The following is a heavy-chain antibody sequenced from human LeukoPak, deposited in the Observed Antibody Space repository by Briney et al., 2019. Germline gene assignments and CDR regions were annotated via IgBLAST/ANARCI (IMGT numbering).Heavy chain of an antibody. Sequence: GASVKVSCKASGYTFTGYYMHWVRQAPGQGLEWMGWINPNSGGTNYAQKFQGRVTMTRDTSISTAYMELSRLRADDTAVYYCARVSGSGPYYHFDYWGQGTLVTVSS. CDR2: INPNSGGT. J-gene: IGHJ4*02. CDR1: GYTFTGYY. CDR3: ARVSGSGPYYHFDY. V-gene: IGHV1-2*02. D-gene: IGHD3-10*01.